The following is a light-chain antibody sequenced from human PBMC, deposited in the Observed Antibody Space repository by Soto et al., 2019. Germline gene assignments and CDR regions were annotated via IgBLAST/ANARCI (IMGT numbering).Light chain of an antibody. Sequence: AIRMTQSPSSLSVSTGDRVTITCRASQGISSYLAWYQQKPGKAPKLLIYAASTLQSGVPSRFSGSGSGTDFTLTISCLQSEDFATYYCQQYYSYPRTFGPGTKVDIK. V-gene: IGKV1-8*01. J-gene: IGKJ3*01. CDR3: QQYYSYPRT. CDR2: AAS. CDR1: QGISSY.